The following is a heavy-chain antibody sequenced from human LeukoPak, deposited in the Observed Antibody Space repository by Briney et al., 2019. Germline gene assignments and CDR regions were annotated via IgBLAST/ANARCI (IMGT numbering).Heavy chain of an antibody. Sequence: QPGRSLRLSCAASGFTFSSYGMHWVRQAPGKGLEWVAVISYDGSNKYYADSVKGRFTISRDNSKNTLYLQMNSLRAEDTAVYYCAKGGWSGGLSPDAFDIWGQGTMVTVSS. D-gene: IGHD3-10*01. J-gene: IGHJ3*02. V-gene: IGHV3-30*18. CDR1: GFTFSSYG. CDR2: ISYDGSNK. CDR3: AKGGWSGGLSPDAFDI.